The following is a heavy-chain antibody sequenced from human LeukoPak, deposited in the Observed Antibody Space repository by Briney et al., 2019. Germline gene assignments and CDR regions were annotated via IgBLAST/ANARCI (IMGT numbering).Heavy chain of an antibody. CDR1: GFTFNHYW. J-gene: IGHJ3*01. D-gene: IGHD2-2*01. CDR2: IKQDGTEK. V-gene: IGHV3-7*03. CDR3: ARVGYQLPTFDAFDF. Sequence: PGGSLRLSCAASGFTFNHYWLSWVRRAPGKGLEWVANIKQDGTEKYYVDSVKGRFTISKDNAKNSLYLQMNSLRAEDTAVYYCARVGYQLPTFDAFDFWGQGTMVTVSS.